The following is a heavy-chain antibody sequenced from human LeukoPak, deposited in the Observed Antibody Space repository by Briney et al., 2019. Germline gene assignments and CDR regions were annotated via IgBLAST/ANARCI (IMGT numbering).Heavy chain of an antibody. V-gene: IGHV3-21*01. J-gene: IGHJ4*02. CDR1: GFTFSSYS. Sequence: PGGSLRLSCAASGFTFSSYSMNWVRQAPGKGLEWVSSISSSSSYIYYADSVKGRFTISRDNAKNSLYLQMNSLRAEDTAVYYCARGRSSSWFPCFGYWGQGTLVTVSS. CDR2: ISSSSSYI. D-gene: IGHD6-13*01. CDR3: ARGRSSSWFPCFGY.